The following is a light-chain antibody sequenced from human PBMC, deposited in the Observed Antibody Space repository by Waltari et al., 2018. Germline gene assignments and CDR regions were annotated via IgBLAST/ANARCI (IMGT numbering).Light chain of an antibody. CDR2: KAN. V-gene: IGLV8-61*01. CDR3: ALYMGSGIWV. Sequence: QTVVTQEPSLSVSPGGTVTLTCALSFGSLSTTSYATWYQQTPGQAPRTLLYKANARSCGVPDRFSGSILGDTAALTITGAQADDESDYYCALYMGSGIWVFGGGTRLTVL. CDR1: FGSLSTTSY. J-gene: IGLJ3*02.